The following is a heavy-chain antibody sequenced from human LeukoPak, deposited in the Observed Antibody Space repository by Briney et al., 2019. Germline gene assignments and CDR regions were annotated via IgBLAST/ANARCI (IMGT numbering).Heavy chain of an antibody. D-gene: IGHD6-13*01. CDR1: GGSITSSSYY. CDR3: ARRRYLSSWRDY. V-gene: IGHV4-39*01. Sequence: PSETLSLTCTLSGGSITSSSYYWGWIRQPPGKGLQWFGNVLFRGSVNYNPALKSRVTISVDTSKNQFSLKLTSVTAADTAVYYCARRRYLSSWRDYWGQGTLVSVSS. J-gene: IGHJ4*02. CDR2: VLFRGSV.